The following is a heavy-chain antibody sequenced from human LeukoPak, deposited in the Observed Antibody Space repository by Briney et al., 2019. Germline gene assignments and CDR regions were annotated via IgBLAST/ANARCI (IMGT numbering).Heavy chain of an antibody. V-gene: IGHV1-8*01. J-gene: IGHJ5*02. Sequence: ASVKVSCKASGYTFTSYDINWVRQATGQGLEWMGWMNPNSGNTGYAQKFQGRVTMTRNTSISTAYMELSSLRSEDTAVYYCARGRAAAAPGDWFDPWGQGTLVTVSS. CDR1: GYTFTSYD. CDR3: ARGRAAAAPGDWFDP. CDR2: MNPNSGNT. D-gene: IGHD6-13*01.